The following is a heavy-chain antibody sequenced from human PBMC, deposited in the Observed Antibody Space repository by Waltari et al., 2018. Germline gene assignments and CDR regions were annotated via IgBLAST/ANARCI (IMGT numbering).Heavy chain of an antibody. J-gene: IGHJ6*03. CDR2: ISHEGDT. Sequence: QAPIQQWGTGQLKASETLSLTCAVYNVPLTASYWSWVRQAPGKGLEWIGEISHEGDTKYKSSLRNRLPLSVDTSTKQFSLTLRSVIAADTATYYCARGGTFPGYYYYMDIWGKGTPVTVSS. CDR1: NVPLTASY. D-gene: IGHD3-22*01. CDR3: ARGGTFPGYYYYMDI. V-gene: IGHV4-34*01.